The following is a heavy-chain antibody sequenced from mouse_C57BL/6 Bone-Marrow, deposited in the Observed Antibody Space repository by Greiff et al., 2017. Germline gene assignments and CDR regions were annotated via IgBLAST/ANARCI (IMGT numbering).Heavy chain of an antibody. Sequence: QVHVKQSGAELVRPGTSVKMSCKASGYTFTNYWIGWAKQRPGHGLEWIGDIYPGGGYTNYNEKFKGKATRTADKSSSTAYMQFSSLTSEDSAIYYCARWLTYYYGSRGWYFDVWGTGTTVTVSS. CDR3: ARWLTYYYGSRGWYFDV. J-gene: IGHJ1*03. D-gene: IGHD1-1*01. V-gene: IGHV1-63*01. CDR1: GYTFTNYW. CDR2: IYPGGGYT.